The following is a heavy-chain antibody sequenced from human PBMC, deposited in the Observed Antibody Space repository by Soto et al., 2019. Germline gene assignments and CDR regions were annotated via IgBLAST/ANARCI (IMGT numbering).Heavy chain of an antibody. J-gene: IGHJ4*02. CDR3: ARDKITIVGSRTRGFDY. CDR2: INHSGST. D-gene: IGHD3-3*01. Sequence: QVQLQQWGAGLLKPSETLSLTCAVYGGSFSGYYWSWIRQPPGKGLEWIGEINHSGSTNYNPSLKSRVTISVDTSKNQFSLKLSSVTAADTAVYYCARDKITIVGSRTRGFDYWGQGTLVTVSS. V-gene: IGHV4-34*01. CDR1: GGSFSGYY.